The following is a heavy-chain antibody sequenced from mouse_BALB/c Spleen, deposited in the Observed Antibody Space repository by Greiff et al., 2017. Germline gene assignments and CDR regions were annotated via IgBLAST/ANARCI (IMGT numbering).Heavy chain of an antibody. V-gene: IGHV2-9*02. J-gene: IGHJ4*01. CDR1: GFSLTSYG. CDR3: ARDRNGNRYAMDY. CDR2: IWAGGST. D-gene: IGHD2-1*01. Sequence: VKLVESGPGLVAPSQSLSITCTVSGFSLTSYGVHWVRQPPGKGLEWLGVIWAGGSTNYNSALMSRLSISKDNSKSQVFLKMNSLQTDDTAMYYCARDRNGNRYAMDYWGQGTSVTVSS.